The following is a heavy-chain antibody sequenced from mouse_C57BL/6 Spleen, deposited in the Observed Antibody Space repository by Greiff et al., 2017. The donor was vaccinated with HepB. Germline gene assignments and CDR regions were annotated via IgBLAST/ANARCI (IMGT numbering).Heavy chain of an antibody. CDR3: ARSGYPYYYAMDY. D-gene: IGHD3-1*01. CDR2: IYPGDGDT. Sequence: QVQLQQSGAELVKPGASVKISCKASGYAFSSYWMNWVKQRPGKGLEWIGQIYPGDGDTNYNGKFKGKATLTADKSSSTAYMQLSSLTSEDSAVYFCARSGYPYYYAMDYWGQGTSVTVSS. V-gene: IGHV1-80*01. CDR1: GYAFSSYW. J-gene: IGHJ4*01.